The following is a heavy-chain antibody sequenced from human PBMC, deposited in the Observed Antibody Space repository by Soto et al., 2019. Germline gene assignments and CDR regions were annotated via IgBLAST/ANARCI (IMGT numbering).Heavy chain of an antibody. CDR3: ARGAATGLGYYYYMDV. Sequence: ASVKVSCEACGGTFSSYTISWVRQAPGQGLEWMGRIIPILGIANYAQKFQGRVTITADKSTSTAYMELSSLRSEDTAVYYCARGAATGLGYYYYMDVWGKGTTVTVSS. CDR2: IIPILGIA. D-gene: IGHD2-15*01. J-gene: IGHJ6*03. CDR1: GGTFSSYT. V-gene: IGHV1-69*02.